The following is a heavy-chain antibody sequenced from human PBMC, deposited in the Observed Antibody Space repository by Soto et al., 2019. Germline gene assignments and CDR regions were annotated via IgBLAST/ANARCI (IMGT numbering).Heavy chain of an antibody. CDR2: IYFSGST. J-gene: IGHJ4*02. D-gene: IGHD6-19*01. Sequence: SETLSLTCTVSGGSISTYWTWIRQPPGKGLEWIGYIYFSGSTNYNPSLKSRVTILVDTSKNQFSLKLTSVTAADTAVYYCARRTMSGCFDSWGQEPLVTVPS. CDR3: ARRTMSGCFDS. CDR1: GGSISTY. V-gene: IGHV4-59*08.